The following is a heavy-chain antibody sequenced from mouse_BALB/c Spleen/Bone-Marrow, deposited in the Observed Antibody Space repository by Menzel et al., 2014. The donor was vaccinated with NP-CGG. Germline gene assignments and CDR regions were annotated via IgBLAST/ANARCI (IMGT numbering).Heavy chain of an antibody. Sequence: DVKLVESGGGLVKPGGSLKLSCAASGFTSSTYAMSWVRQTPEKRLEWVATISRGGSYIYYPDSVKGRFTISRDNAKNTLYLQMSSLGSEDTAIYYCARRYGNYGNFDVWGAGTTVTVSS. V-gene: IGHV5-9-1*01. D-gene: IGHD2-1*01. CDR3: ARRYGNYGNFDV. J-gene: IGHJ1*01. CDR1: GFTSSTYA. CDR2: ISRGGSYI.